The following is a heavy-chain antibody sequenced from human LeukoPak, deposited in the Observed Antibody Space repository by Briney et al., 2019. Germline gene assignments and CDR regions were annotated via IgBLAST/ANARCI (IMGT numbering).Heavy chain of an antibody. CDR1: GGSISSGSYY. CDR3: ARGGAATAFSDY. V-gene: IGHV4-61*02. D-gene: IGHD6-13*01. Sequence: SQTLSLTCTVSGGSISSGSYYWSWIRQPAGKGLEWIGRIYTSGTTNYNPSLKSRATISVDTSKNQFSLKLSSVTAADTAVYYCARGGAATAFSDYWGQGTLVTVSS. J-gene: IGHJ4*02. CDR2: IYTSGTT.